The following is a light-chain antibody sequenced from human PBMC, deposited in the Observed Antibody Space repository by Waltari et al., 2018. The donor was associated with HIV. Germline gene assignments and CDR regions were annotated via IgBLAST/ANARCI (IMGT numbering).Light chain of an antibody. V-gene: IGLV2-14*01. CDR2: EVT. J-gene: IGLJ2*01. Sequence: QSALTQPASVSGSPGQSITISCTGTSSDVGGYNYVSWYQQHQGKAPKLMIYEVTKRPSGVSNRFSGSKSGNTASRTISGLQAEDEADYCCSSYTSSTTYVVFGGGTKLTVL. CDR1: SSDVGGYNY. CDR3: SSYTSSTTYVV.